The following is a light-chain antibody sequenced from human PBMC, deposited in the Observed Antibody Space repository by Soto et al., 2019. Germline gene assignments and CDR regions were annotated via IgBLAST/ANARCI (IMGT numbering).Light chain of an antibody. Sequence: QSVLTQPPSVSAAPGQKVTISCSGSSSNIGNYVSWYQQLPGTAPKLLIYDNNKRPSGIPDRFSGSKSGTSATLGITGLQTGDEADYYCGTWDTSLGAGVFGGGTQLTVL. J-gene: IGLJ2*01. CDR2: DNN. CDR3: GTWDTSLGAGV. CDR1: SSNIGNY. V-gene: IGLV1-51*01.